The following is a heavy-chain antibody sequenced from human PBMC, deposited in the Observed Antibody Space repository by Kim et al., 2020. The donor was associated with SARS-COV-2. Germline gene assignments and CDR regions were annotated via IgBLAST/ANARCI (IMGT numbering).Heavy chain of an antibody. J-gene: IGHJ5*02. CDR1: GFSFGSHA. D-gene: IGHD5-18*01. CDR3: AKGGYSYPNWFDL. CDR2: VTDSDSGGNT. V-gene: IGHV3-23*01. Sequence: GGSLRLSCVGSGFSFGSHAMSWVRQTPGKGLECVAVVTDSDSGGNTYYKDSVKGRFTISRDNSKNTLYLQMNSLRAEDTALYYCAKGGYSYPNWFDLWG.